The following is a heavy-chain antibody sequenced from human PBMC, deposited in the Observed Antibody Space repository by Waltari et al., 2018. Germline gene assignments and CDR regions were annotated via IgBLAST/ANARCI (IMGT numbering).Heavy chain of an antibody. J-gene: IGHJ6*03. Sequence: QVQLVQSGAEVKKPGASVKVSCKASGYTFTSYAMHWVRQAPGQRLEWMGWIKAGNCNTKKSQEFPGRVTNTRGTSAGTAYMGLGSLRFEEMAVYFCARARIGAAGTLYYYYMDVWGKGTTVTVSS. V-gene: IGHV1-3*03. D-gene: IGHD6-13*01. CDR2: IKAGNCNT. CDR3: ARARIGAAGTLYYYYMDV. CDR1: GYTFTSYA.